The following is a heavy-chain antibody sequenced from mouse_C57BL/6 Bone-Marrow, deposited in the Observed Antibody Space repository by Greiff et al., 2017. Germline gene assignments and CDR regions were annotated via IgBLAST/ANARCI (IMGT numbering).Heavy chain of an antibody. CDR1: GYSITSGYY. V-gene: IGHV3-6*01. J-gene: IGHJ4*01. Sequence: DVKLQESGPGLVKPSQSLSLTCSVTGYSITSGYYWNWLRQFPGNKLEWMGYISYDGSNNYNPSLKNRISITRDTSKNQFFLKLNSVTTEDTATYCCAKDYAMDYWGQGTSVTVSS. CDR2: ISYDGSN. CDR3: AKDYAMDY.